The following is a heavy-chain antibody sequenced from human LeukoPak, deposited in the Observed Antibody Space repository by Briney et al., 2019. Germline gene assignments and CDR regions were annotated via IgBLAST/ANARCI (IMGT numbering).Heavy chain of an antibody. CDR1: GFTFSDYY. CDR3: ARSEGDYYDSSGYYYPRYYFDY. V-gene: IGHV3-11*04. CDR2: ISSSGSTI. Sequence: GGSLRLSCAASGFTFSDYYMSWIRQAPGKGLEWVSYISSSGSTIYYADSVKGRFTISRDNAKNSLYLQMNSLRAEDTAVFYCARSEGDYYDSSGYYYPRYYFDYWGQGTLVTVSS. D-gene: IGHD3-22*01. J-gene: IGHJ4*02.